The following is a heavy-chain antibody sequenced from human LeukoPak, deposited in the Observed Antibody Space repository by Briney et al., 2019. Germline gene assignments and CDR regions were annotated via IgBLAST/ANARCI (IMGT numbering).Heavy chain of an antibody. CDR2: ISSDGNNK. Sequence: GGSLRLSCAASGFAFSSYPIHWVRQAPGKGLEWVAVISSDGNNKYYADSVKGRFTISRDNSKNTLYLQMNSLRAEDTAIYYCRSLLTGYDAFDIWGQGTMVTVS. CDR3: RSLLTGYDAFDI. J-gene: IGHJ3*02. V-gene: IGHV3-30-3*01. CDR1: GFAFSSYP. D-gene: IGHD3-9*01.